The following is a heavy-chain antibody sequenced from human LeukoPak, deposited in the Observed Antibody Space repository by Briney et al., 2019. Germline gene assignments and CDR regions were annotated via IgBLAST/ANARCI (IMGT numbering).Heavy chain of an antibody. Sequence: GGSLRLSCAASGFTFSTSWMSWVRQAPGKGLEWVANINQDGSEKYYVDSVKGRFTISRDNAKSSLYLQMDSLRAEDTAVYYCARDNDNLSQGTLVTVSS. CDR2: INQDGSEK. CDR3: ARDNDN. V-gene: IGHV3-7*01. CDR1: GFTFSTSW. J-gene: IGHJ4*02.